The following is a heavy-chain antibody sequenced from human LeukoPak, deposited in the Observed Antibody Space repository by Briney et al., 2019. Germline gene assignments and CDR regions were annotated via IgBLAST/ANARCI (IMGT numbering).Heavy chain of an antibody. J-gene: IGHJ3*02. CDR1: GGTFSNYA. V-gene: IGHV1-69*13. D-gene: IGHD1-26*01. CDR3: ARETRLHSGSYSNDAFDI. Sequence: GASVKVSCKASGGTFSNYAINWVRQAPGQGLEWMGGIIPIFGSANYAQKFQGRVTITADEFTNTAYMELSSLRFEDTAVYYCARETRLHSGSYSNDAFDIWGQGTMVTVSS. CDR2: IIPIFGSA.